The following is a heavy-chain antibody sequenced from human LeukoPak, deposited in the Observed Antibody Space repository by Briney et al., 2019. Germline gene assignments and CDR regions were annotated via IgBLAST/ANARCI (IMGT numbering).Heavy chain of an antibody. CDR3: ARGIVVVPPSPYYFDY. D-gene: IGHD2-2*01. Sequence: SVKVSCKASGGTFSSYAISWVRQAPGQGLEWMGGIIPIFGTANYAQKFQGRVTITADESTSTAYKELSSLRSEDTAVYYCARGIVVVPPSPYYFDYWGQGTLVTVSS. V-gene: IGHV1-69*01. J-gene: IGHJ4*02. CDR1: GGTFSSYA. CDR2: IIPIFGTA.